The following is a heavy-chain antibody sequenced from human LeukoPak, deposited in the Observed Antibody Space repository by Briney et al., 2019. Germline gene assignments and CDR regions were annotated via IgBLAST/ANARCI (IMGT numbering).Heavy chain of an antibody. J-gene: IGHJ6*02. CDR2: IYTSGST. D-gene: IGHD6-19*01. CDR1: GGSISSYY. CDR3: ARVAVAGPRYYGMDV. V-gene: IGHV4-4*07. Sequence: SETLSLTCTVSGGSISSYYWSWIRQPAGKGLEWIGRIYTSGSTNYNPSLKSRVTMSVDTSKNQFSLKLSSVTAADTAVYYCARVAVAGPRYYGMDVWGQGTTVTVSS.